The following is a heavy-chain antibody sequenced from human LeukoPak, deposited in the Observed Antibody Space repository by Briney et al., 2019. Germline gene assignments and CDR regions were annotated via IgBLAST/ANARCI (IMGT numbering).Heavy chain of an antibody. CDR1: GYTFTSYG. D-gene: IGHD6-13*01. CDR2: ISAYNGNT. CDR3: ARANRIAAADTYYYYYYMDV. J-gene: IGHJ6*03. V-gene: IGHV1-18*01. Sequence: ASVKVSCKASGYTFTSYGISWVRQAPGQGLEWKGWISAYNGNTNYAQKLQGRVTMTTGTSTSTAYMELSSLRSEDTAVYYCARANRIAAADTYYYYYYMDVWGKGTTVTISS.